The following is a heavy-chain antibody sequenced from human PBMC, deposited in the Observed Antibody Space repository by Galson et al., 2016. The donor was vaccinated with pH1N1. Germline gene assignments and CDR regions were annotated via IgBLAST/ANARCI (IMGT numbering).Heavy chain of an antibody. J-gene: IGHJ4*02. CDR2: INQDGSRK. CDR1: GFIFSDYW. D-gene: IGHD1-26*01. V-gene: IGHV3-7*01. Sequence: SLRLSCAASGFIFSDYWMSWVRQAPGKGLEWVAKINQDGSRKYYVDSMKGRCTISRDNAENSLSLQMNSLRVEDTALYYCATEDYYTSLYWGQGIRVTVSS. CDR3: ATEDYYTSLY.